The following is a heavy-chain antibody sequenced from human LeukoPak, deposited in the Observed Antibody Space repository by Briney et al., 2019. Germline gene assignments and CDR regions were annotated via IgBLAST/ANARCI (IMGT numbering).Heavy chain of an antibody. CDR3: ARLIDTSGYYYVVWDY. CDR2: IYSAGST. V-gene: IGHV3-66*02. D-gene: IGHD3-22*01. J-gene: IGHJ4*02. CDR1: GFTVSNNY. Sequence: GGSLRLSCAASGFTVSNNYMSWVRQAPGKGLEWVSLIYSAGSTYYVDSVKGRFTISRDISKNTLYLQMDSLRAEDTALYYCARLIDTSGYYYVVWDYWGQGTLVTVSS.